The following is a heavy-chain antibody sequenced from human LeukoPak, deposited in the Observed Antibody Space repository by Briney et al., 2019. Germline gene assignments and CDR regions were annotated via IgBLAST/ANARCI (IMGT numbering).Heavy chain of an antibody. CDR1: VVYFNNHT. J-gene: IGHJ4*02. Sequence: PLGCLRVSCAASVVYFNNHTLHCGPQTPGERLECGILISYDRTKKYYADCVKGRFTLSRDKSSNTVQLQMNSLRPEDTGLYYCAREAEFSSSPTFDSWGQGVLVTVSS. V-gene: IGHV3-30*01. CDR3: AREAEFSSSPTFDS. CDR2: ISYDRTKK. D-gene: IGHD6-6*01.